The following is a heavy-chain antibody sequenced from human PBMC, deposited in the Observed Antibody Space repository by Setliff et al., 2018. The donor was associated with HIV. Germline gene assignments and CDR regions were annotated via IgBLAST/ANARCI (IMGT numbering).Heavy chain of an antibody. CDR3: TTYSSVYYHSDC. V-gene: IGHV3-15*06. CDR2: IKSKSDGGAV. J-gene: IGHJ4*02. Sequence: PGGSLRLSCAASGFTFRNAWMSWVRQAPGKGLEWVGRIKSKSDGGAVHYAAHVKGRFTISRDDSQDTLYLEMNSLTNEDTAMYYCTTYSSVYYHSDCWGQGTLVTVSS. D-gene: IGHD3-22*01. CDR1: GFTFRNAW.